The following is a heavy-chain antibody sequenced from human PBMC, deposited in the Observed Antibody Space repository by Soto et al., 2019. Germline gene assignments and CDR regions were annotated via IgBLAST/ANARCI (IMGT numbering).Heavy chain of an antibody. Sequence: PGVSLRLSCVASGFTFSNYAMTWVRQAPGKGLEWVSSIGGSGATTYYADSVKGRFTISRDNSKNTLYLQMNSLRAEDTAVYYCASFFSYGGVDYWGQGTLVTVSS. CDR2: IGGSGATT. J-gene: IGHJ4*02. CDR1: GFTFSNYA. CDR3: ASFFSYGGVDY. V-gene: IGHV3-23*01. D-gene: IGHD4-17*01.